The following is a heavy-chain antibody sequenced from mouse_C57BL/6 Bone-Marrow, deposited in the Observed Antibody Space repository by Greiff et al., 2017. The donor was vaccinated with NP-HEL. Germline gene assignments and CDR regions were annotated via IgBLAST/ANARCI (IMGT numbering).Heavy chain of an antibody. CDR1: GYAFSSSW. Sequence: QVQLQQSGPELVKPGASVKLSCKASGYAFSSSWMNWVKQRPGQGLEWIGRIYPGDGDTNYNGKFKGKATLTADTSSSTAYMQLSSLTSEDSAVYFCARSDYPGFADWGTGTMVTVSA. J-gene: IGHJ3*01. CDR2: IYPGDGDT. D-gene: IGHD5-5*01. CDR3: ARSDYPGFAD. V-gene: IGHV1-82*01.